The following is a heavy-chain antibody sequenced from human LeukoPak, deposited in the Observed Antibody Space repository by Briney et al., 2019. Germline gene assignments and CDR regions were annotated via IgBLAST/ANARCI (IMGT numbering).Heavy chain of an antibody. CDR2: IFPSGGEI. CDR3: ATYRQVMLPFEA. CDR1: GFTFSTFA. J-gene: IGHJ5*02. D-gene: IGHD5-18*01. Sequence: GGSLRLSCAASGFTFSTFAMLWVRQPRGKGLEWVSSIFPSGGEIHYADSVRGRFTISRDSSKSTLSLQMNSLRAEDTAIYYCATYRQVMLPFEAWGQGTLVTVSS. V-gene: IGHV3-23*01.